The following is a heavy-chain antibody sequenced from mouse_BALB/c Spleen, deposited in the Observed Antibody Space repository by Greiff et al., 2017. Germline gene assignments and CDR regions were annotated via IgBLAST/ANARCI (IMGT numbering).Heavy chain of an antibody. CDR2: IRLKSNNYAT. V-gene: IGHV6-6*02. CDR3: TPYYAWFAY. J-gene: IGHJ3*01. D-gene: IGHD1-1*01. CDR1: GFTFSNYW. Sequence: EVKLEESGGGLVQPGGSMKLSCVASGFTFSNYWMNWVRQSPEKGLEWVAEIRLKSNNYATHYAESVKGRFTISRDDSKSSVYLQMNNLRAEDTGIYYCTPYYAWFAYWGQGTLVTVSA.